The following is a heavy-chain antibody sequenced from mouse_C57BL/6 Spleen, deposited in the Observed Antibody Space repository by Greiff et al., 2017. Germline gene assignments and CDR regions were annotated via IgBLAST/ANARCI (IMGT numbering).Heavy chain of an antibody. CDR1: GYTFTSYW. CDR3: GSCWDGGY. CDR2: IYPGDGCT. D-gene: IGHD4-1*01. V-gene: IGHV1-55*01. Sequence: QVQLQQPGAELVKPGASVKMSCKASGYTFTSYWMTWVKQRPGQGLEWIGDIYPGDGCTNYNEKFKGKATLTVDTSSSTAYVQLSSLTSEDSAVYYCGSCWDGGYWGQGTTLTVSS. J-gene: IGHJ2*01.